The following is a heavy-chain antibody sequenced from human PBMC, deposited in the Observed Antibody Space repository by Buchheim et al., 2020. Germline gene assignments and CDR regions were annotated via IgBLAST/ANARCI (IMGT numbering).Heavy chain of an antibody. J-gene: IGHJ6*02. D-gene: IGHD1-26*01. CDR3: ARGSSFLDV. CDR1: GFTFSSYT. CDR2: ISSRSDYL. V-gene: IGHV3-21*01. Sequence: EVQLMESGGGLVKPGGSLRLSCEASGFTFSSYTMNWVRKAPGKGLEWVSSISSRSDYLYHADSLKGRFTVSRDNAKNSLFMQMNSLRAEDTAVYYCARGSSFLDVWGQGTT.